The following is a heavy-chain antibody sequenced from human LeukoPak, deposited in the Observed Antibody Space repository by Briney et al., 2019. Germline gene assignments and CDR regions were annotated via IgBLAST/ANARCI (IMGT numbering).Heavy chain of an antibody. V-gene: IGHV3-74*01. CDR2: IKSDGSST. CDR3: ARDRGSTEFDY. Sequence: GGSLRLSCAASGFTFRSHWMHWVRQTPGKGLVWVSRIKSDGSSTSYADSVKGRFTTSRDNAKNTLYLQMNSLRAEDTAVYYCARDRGSTEFDYWGQGTLVTVSS. D-gene: IGHD1-26*01. J-gene: IGHJ4*02. CDR1: GFTFRSHW.